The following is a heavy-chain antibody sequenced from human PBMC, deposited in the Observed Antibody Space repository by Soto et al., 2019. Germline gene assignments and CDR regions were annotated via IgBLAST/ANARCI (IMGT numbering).Heavy chain of an antibody. CDR3: ARETGLRSSGWSYYFDF. J-gene: IGHJ4*02. D-gene: IGHD6-19*01. V-gene: IGHV3-48*02. CDR1: GFTLSSYS. CDR2: ISGSGGTI. Sequence: EVQLVESGGGMVQPGGSLRVSCAASGFTLSSYSMHWVRQAPGKGLEWVSYISGSGGTIYYADSVKGRFTISRDNAKNSLSVQTNILRDEDTAVYFCARETGLRSSGWSYYFDFWGQGTRVTVSS.